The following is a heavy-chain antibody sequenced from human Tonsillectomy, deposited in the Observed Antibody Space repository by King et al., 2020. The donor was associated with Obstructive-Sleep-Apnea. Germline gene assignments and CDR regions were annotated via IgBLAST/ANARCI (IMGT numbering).Heavy chain of an antibody. CDR3: AKEIDSGSYYSSYFDY. CDR2: IRYDGSSK. D-gene: IGHD1-26*01. V-gene: IGHV3-30*02. Sequence: VQLVESGGGVVQPGGSLRLSCAASGFTFSSYGMHWVRQAPGKGLEWVAFIRYDGSSKDYAGSVRGRFTISRDSSKNTLYLQMNSLRAEDTAVYYCAKEIDSGSYYSSYFDYWGQGTLVTVSS. CDR1: GFTFSSYG. J-gene: IGHJ4*02.